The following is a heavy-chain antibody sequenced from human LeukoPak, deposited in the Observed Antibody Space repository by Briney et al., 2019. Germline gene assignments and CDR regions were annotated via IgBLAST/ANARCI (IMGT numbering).Heavy chain of an antibody. CDR1: GGSISSGDYY. D-gene: IGHD6-13*01. CDR3: ARVAAGIGFFQH. J-gene: IGHJ1*01. CDR2: IYTSGST. V-gene: IGHV4-61*02. Sequence: SQTLSLTCTVSGGSISSGDYYWSWIRQPPGKGLEWIGRIYTSGSTNYNPSLKSRVTMSVDTSKNQFSLKLSSVTAADTAVYYCARVAAGIGFFQHWGQGTLVTVSS.